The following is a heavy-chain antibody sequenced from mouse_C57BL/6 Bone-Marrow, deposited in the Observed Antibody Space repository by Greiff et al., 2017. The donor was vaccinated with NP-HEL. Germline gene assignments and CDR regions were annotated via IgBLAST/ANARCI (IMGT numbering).Heavy chain of an antibody. V-gene: IGHV1-63*01. Sequence: QVHVKQSGAELVRPGTSVKMSCKASGYTFTNYWIGWAKQRPGHGLEWIGDIYPGGGYTNYNEKFKGKATLTADKSSSTAYMQFSSLTSEDSAIYYCARGDYYGSSPYYFDYWGQGTTLTVSS. CDR1: GYTFTNYW. J-gene: IGHJ2*01. CDR2: IYPGGGYT. CDR3: ARGDYYGSSPYYFDY. D-gene: IGHD1-1*01.